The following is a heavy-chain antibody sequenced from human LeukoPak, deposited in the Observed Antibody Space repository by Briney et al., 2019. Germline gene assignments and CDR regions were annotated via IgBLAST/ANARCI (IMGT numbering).Heavy chain of an antibody. CDR2: ISGRGEST. CDR3: AKERQTGDYFTSDY. Sequence: GGSLRLSCAASGFTFSSYTMSWVRQAPGEGLEWLSAISGRGESTFYAPSVKGRFAISRDNSDNTLYLQMSSLRVDDTAVYFCAKERQTGDYFTSDYWGQGILVTVSS. V-gene: IGHV3-23*01. J-gene: IGHJ4*02. D-gene: IGHD4-17*01. CDR1: GFTFSSYT.